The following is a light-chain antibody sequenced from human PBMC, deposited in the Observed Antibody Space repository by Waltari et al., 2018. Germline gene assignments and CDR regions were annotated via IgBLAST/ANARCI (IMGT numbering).Light chain of an antibody. J-gene: IGKJ4*01. Sequence: DIVMPQSPDSLAVSLGERAPINCKSTQSILYSSNNKNYLAWYQKKPGQSPKLLFYWASTRESGVPDRFSGSGSGTDFTLTISSLQTEDVAVYYCQQYYSTPFTFGGGTKVEIK. CDR1: QSILYSSNNKNY. CDR3: QQYYSTPFT. CDR2: WAS. V-gene: IGKV4-1*01.